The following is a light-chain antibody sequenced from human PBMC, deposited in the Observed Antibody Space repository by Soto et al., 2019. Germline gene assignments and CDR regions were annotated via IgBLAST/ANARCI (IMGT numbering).Light chain of an antibody. J-gene: IGKJ5*01. CDR1: QIVTSN. CDR2: GIS. V-gene: IGKV3D-15*01. Sequence: ELVNTQSPATLSVSPGARATLPCRASQIVTSNYFAWYQQKPGQAPRLLIYGISKRATYIADGFSGSGSGTEFTLTISSLQPENFATYYCQQHGQWPIKFGRGTRLEIK. CDR3: QQHGQWPIK.